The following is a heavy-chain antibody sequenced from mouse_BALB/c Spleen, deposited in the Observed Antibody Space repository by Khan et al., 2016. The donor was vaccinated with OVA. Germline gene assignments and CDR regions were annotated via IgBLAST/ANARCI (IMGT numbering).Heavy chain of an antibody. Sequence: EVKLEVSGGGLVQPGGSMKLSCVASGFTFSNYWMNWVRQSPEKGFEWVAEIRLKSNIYATHYAESVRGRFTISRDDSRSSVYLQMNNLGAEGTGSYYCARGWDWYFDVWGAGTTVTVSS. J-gene: IGHJ1*01. CDR3: ARGWDWYFDV. V-gene: IGHV6-6*02. D-gene: IGHD3-3*01. CDR2: IRLKSNIYAT. CDR1: GFTFSNYW.